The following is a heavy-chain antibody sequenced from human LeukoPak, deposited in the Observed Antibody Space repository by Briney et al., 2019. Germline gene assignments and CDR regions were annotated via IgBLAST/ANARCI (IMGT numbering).Heavy chain of an antibody. Sequence: SETLSLTCTVSGGSISSSSYYWGWIRQPPGKGLEWFGSIYYSGGTYYNPSLKSRVTISVDTSKNQFSLKLSSVTAADTAVYYCARGLGYDFWSVSWADYYYMDVWGKGTTVTVSS. CDR3: ARGLGYDFWSVSWADYYYMDV. CDR2: IYYSGGT. V-gene: IGHV4-39*07. D-gene: IGHD3-3*01. CDR1: GGSISSSSYY. J-gene: IGHJ6*03.